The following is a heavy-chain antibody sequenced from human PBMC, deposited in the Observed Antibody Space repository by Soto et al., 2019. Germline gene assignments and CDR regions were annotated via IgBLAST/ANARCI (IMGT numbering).Heavy chain of an antibody. CDR1: GFTFRSYA. D-gene: IGHD1-26*01. J-gene: IGHJ6*03. Sequence: GGSLRLSCAASGFTFRSYAMHWVRQAPGKGLEWVAVISHDGSATYYSESVKGRFTMSRDNSKETLFLQMSSLRSEDTAIYYCAKDEYWESHFYYFMDLWGRGTTVTVSS. V-gene: IGHV3-30*15. CDR3: AKDEYWESHFYYFMDL. CDR2: ISHDGSAT.